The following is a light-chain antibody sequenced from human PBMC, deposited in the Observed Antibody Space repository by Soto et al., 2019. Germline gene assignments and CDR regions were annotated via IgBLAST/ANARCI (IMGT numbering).Light chain of an antibody. Sequence: QSVLTQPASVSGTPGQSITISCTGTSSDVGGYNYVSWYQQHPGKAPKFIMYEVSNRPSGVSNRFSGSKSGTTAALTISGLQADDEADYYCSSYSTSGTPYVFGTGTKVTVL. V-gene: IGLV2-14*01. CDR3: SSYSTSGTPYV. J-gene: IGLJ1*01. CDR1: SSDVGGYNY. CDR2: EVS.